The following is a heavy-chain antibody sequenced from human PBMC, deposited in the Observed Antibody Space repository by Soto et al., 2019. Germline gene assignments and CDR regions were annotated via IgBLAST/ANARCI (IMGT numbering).Heavy chain of an antibody. D-gene: IGHD6-6*01. CDR2: INHSGST. J-gene: IGHJ5*02. Sequence: SETLSLTCTVSGGSISSYYWSWIRQPPGKGLEWIGEINHSGSTNYNPSLKSRVTISVDTSKNQFSLKLSSVTAADTAVYYCATTARPIHWFDPWGQGTLVTVSS. CDR3: ATTARPIHWFDP. V-gene: IGHV4-34*01. CDR1: GGSISSYY.